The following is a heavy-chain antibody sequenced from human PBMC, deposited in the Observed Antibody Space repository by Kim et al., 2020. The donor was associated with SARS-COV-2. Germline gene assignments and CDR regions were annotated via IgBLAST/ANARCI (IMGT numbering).Heavy chain of an antibody. J-gene: IGHJ6*02. Sequence: GGSLRLSCAASGFTFSTYGMHWVRQAPGKGLEWVAVIWYDGSNKYYADSVKGRFTISRDNSKNTLYLQMNSLRAEDTAAYYCAREVLRYFDWFHYGMDVWGQGTTVTVSS. CDR2: IWYDGSNK. CDR1: GFTFSTYG. D-gene: IGHD3-9*01. CDR3: AREVLRYFDWFHYGMDV. V-gene: IGHV3-33*01.